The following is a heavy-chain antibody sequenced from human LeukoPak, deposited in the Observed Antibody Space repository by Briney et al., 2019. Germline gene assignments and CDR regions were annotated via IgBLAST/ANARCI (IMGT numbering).Heavy chain of an antibody. CDR3: ARVIRYQYYYYYGMDV. J-gene: IGHJ6*02. Sequence: SETLSLTCAVYGGSFSGYYWSWIRQPPGKGLEWIGEINHSGSTNYNPSLKSRVTISVDTSKNQFSLKLSSVTAADTAVYYCARVIRYQYYYYYGMDVWGQGTTVTISS. CDR1: GGSFSGYY. V-gene: IGHV4-34*01. CDR2: INHSGST. D-gene: IGHD3-9*01.